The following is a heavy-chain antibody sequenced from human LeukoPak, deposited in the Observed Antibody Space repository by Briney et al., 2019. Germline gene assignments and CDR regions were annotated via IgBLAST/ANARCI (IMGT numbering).Heavy chain of an antibody. CDR2: IKSKTDGGTT. V-gene: IGHV3-15*01. CDR1: GFTFSNAW. D-gene: IGHD3-10*01. J-gene: IGHJ6*02. Sequence: PGGSLRLSCAASGFTFSNAWMSWVRQAPGKGLEWVGRIKSKTDGGTTDYAAPVKGRFTISRDDSKNTLYLQMNSLKTEDTAVYYCTTDGILWFGVSYYYAMDVWGQGTTVTVSS. CDR3: TTDGILWFGVSYYYAMDV.